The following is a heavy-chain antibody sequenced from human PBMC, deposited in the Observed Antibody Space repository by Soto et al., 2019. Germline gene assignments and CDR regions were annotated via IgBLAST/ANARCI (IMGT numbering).Heavy chain of an antibody. D-gene: IGHD5-18*01. J-gene: IGHJ5*02. V-gene: IGHV3-30-3*01. CDR2: ISYDGSNK. CDR3: ARVRRSAAMVSFNWFDP. CDR1: GFTFSSYA. Sequence: PGGSLRLSCAASGFTFSSYAMHWFRQAPGKGLEWVAVISYDGSNKYYADSVKGRFTISRDNSKNTLYLQMNSLRAEDTAVYYCARVRRSAAMVSFNWFDPWGQGTLVTVSS.